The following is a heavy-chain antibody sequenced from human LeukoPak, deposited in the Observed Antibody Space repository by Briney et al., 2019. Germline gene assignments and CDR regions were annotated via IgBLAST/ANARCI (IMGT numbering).Heavy chain of an antibody. CDR2: FDPEDGET. CDR1: GYTLTELS. V-gene: IGHV1-24*01. CDR3: ATDLMGGYSYGPGAFDI. D-gene: IGHD5-18*01. Sequence: ASVKVSCKVSGYTLTELSMHWVRQAPGKGLEWMGGFDPEDGETIYAQKFQGRVTMTEDTSTDTAYTELSSLRSEDTAVYYCATDLMGGYSYGPGAFDIWGQGTMVTVSS. J-gene: IGHJ3*02.